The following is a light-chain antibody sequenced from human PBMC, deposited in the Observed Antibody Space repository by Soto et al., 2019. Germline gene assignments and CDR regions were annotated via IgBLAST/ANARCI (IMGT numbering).Light chain of an antibody. CDR3: KKYDGPPFT. V-gene: IGKV1-27*01. J-gene: IGKJ3*01. CDR2: GAS. Sequence: DIQMTQSPSSLSAYLGDRVTITCRASQGISNYLAWYQQKPGRLPKLLLFGASTLQSGVPARFSGSGSGTLFTPTTNALLPEDVPTYSCKKYDGPPFTLGPGTKVYFK. CDR1: QGISNY.